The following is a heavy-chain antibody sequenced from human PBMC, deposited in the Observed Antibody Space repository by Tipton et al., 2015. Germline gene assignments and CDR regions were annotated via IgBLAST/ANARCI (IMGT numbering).Heavy chain of an antibody. CDR3: AGVKAVAASGGWFDP. J-gene: IGHJ5*02. Sequence: QLVQSGAEVKKPGSSVKVSCKASGYTFTSYDINWVRQATGQGLEWMGWINPNSGNTGYAQKFQGRVTMTRNISIRTAYMELSSLRFEDTAVYYCAGVKAVAASGGWFDPWGQGTLVTVSS. V-gene: IGHV1-8*01. CDR2: INPNSGNT. CDR1: GYTFTSYD. D-gene: IGHD2-15*01.